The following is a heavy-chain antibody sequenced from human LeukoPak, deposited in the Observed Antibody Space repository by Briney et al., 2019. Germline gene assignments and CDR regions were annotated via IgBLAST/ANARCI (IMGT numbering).Heavy chain of an antibody. Sequence: SETLSLTCTVSGGSITSGTYFRSWIRQPAGKGLEWIGRIYTSGSTNYNPSLKSRVTISADTSKNQFSLKLNSVTAADTAVYYCARLKGEFDPWGQGTLVTVSS. CDR2: IYTSGST. V-gene: IGHV4-61*02. CDR1: GGSITSGTYF. CDR3: ARLKGEFDP. J-gene: IGHJ5*02.